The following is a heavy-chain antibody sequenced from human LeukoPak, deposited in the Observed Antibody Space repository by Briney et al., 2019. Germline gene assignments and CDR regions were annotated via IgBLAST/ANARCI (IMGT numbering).Heavy chain of an antibody. CDR3: ARDGKVGATHSWVYFDY. Sequence: PGGSLRLSCAASGFTFSSYAMHWVRQAPGKGLEWVAVISYDGSNKYYADSVKGRFTISRDNSKNTLYLQMNSLRAEDTAVYYCARDGKVGATHSWVYFDYWGQGTLVTVSS. CDR1: GFTFSSYA. J-gene: IGHJ4*02. D-gene: IGHD1-26*01. CDR2: ISYDGSNK. V-gene: IGHV3-30*04.